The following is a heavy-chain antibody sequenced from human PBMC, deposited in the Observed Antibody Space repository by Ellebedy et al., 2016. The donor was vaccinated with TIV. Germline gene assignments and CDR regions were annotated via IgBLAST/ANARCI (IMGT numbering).Heavy chain of an antibody. Sequence: SETLSLXCTVSGGSISSGGYYWSWIRQHPGKGLEWIGYIYYSGSTYYNPSLKSRVTISVDTSKNQFSLKLSSVTAADTAVYYCARDRGYSYGADPWGQGTLVTVSS. CDR2: IYYSGST. D-gene: IGHD5-18*01. CDR3: ARDRGYSYGADP. V-gene: IGHV4-31*03. J-gene: IGHJ5*02. CDR1: GGSISSGGYY.